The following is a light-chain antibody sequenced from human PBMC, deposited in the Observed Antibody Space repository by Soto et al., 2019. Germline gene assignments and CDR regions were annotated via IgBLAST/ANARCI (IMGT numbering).Light chain of an antibody. CDR1: QSISDT. V-gene: IGKV3-15*01. CDR2: GAS. Sequence: EIVMTQSPATLSVSPGGRATLSCRASQSISDTLAWYQQKPGQAPRLLVYGASTRATGIPARFSGSGSGTDFTLTISRLEAEDFAVYYCQQSSSSPITFGQGTRLEIK. CDR3: QQSSSSPIT. J-gene: IGKJ5*01.